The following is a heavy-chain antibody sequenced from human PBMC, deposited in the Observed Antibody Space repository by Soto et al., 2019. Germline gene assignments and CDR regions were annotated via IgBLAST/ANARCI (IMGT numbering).Heavy chain of an antibody. Sequence: VKVSCKASGYAFTSYYMHWVRQAPGQGLEWMGIINPSGGSTSYAQKFQGRVTMTRDTSTSTVYMELSSLRSEDTAVYYCAREVSSAGEEDRWGQGTLVTVSS. CDR3: AREVSSAGEEDR. J-gene: IGHJ4*02. CDR1: GYAFTSYY. V-gene: IGHV1-46*01. CDR2: INPSGGST. D-gene: IGHD6-6*01.